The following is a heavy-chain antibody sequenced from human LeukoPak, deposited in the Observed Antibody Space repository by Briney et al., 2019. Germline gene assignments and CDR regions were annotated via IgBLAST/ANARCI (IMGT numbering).Heavy chain of an antibody. Sequence: PSETLSLTCTVSGGSISSYYWSWIRQPPGKGLEWIGYIYYSGSTNYNPPLKSRVTISVDTSKNQFSLKLSSVTAADTAVYHCARHMGLGYSYGYPYFDYWGQGTLVTVSS. CDR2: IYYSGST. CDR3: ARHMGLGYSYGYPYFDY. D-gene: IGHD5-18*01. V-gene: IGHV4-59*08. J-gene: IGHJ4*02. CDR1: GGSISSYY.